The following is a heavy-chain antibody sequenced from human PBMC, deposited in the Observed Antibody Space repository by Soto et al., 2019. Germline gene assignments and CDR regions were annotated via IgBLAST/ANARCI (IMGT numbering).Heavy chain of an antibody. J-gene: IGHJ3*02. CDR2: IYYSGST. CDR3: ARRRLAVADAFDI. D-gene: IGHD6-19*01. CDR1: GGSISSSSYY. V-gene: IGHV4-39*01. Sequence: SETLSLTCTVSGGSISSSSYYWGWIRQPPGKGLEWIGSIYYSGSTYYNPSLKSRVTISVDTSKNQFSLKLSFVTAADTAVYYCARRRLAVADAFDIWGQGTMVTVSS.